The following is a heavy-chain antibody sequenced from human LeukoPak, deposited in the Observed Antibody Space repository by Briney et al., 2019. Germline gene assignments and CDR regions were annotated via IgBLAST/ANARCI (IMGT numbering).Heavy chain of an antibody. V-gene: IGHV1-2*04. CDR3: ARGGYYNTSGPDY. CDR1: GYTLTELS. Sequence: ASVKVSCKVSGYTLTELSMHWVRQAPGQGLEWMGWINPNSGGTNYAQKFQAWVTMTRDTSISTAYMELSRLRSDDTAVYYCARGGYYNTSGPDYWGQGTLVTVSS. D-gene: IGHD3-22*01. CDR2: INPNSGGT. J-gene: IGHJ4*02.